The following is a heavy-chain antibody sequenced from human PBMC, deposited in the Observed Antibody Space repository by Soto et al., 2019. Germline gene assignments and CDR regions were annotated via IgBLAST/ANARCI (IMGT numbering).Heavy chain of an antibody. CDR2: VYYTGTT. CDR1: DSHISSYY. V-gene: IGHV4-59*08. Sequence: PSETLSLTCSVSDSHISSYYWGWFRQPPRQGLKWVGYVYYTGTTTYNPSLKSRVTVSLDTSKNQFSLNLRSVTAADTAVYYCARLGGYYQAFDRWGQGTLVTVSS. CDR3: ARLGGYYQAFDR. J-gene: IGHJ4*01. D-gene: IGHD3-22*01.